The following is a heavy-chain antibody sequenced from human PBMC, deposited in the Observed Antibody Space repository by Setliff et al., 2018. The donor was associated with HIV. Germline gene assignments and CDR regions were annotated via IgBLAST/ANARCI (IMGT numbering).Heavy chain of an antibody. CDR1: GYTFTAYA. Sequence: ASVKVSCKASGYTFTAYAMHWVRQAPGQRLEWMGWINAGNGHTKYSQKFQGRVSITRDTSASTAYMELSSLRSEDTAVYYCARVSGLSGELLYFDYWGLGTLVTVSS. CDR3: ARVSGLSGELLYFDY. J-gene: IGHJ4*02. D-gene: IGHD1-26*01. V-gene: IGHV1-3*01. CDR2: INAGNGHT.